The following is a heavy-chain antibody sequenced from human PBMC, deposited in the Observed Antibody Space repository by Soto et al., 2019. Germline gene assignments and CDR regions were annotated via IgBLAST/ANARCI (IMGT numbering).Heavy chain of an antibody. J-gene: IGHJ6*02. Sequence: QVQLVQSGAEVKKPGASVKVSCKASGYTFTSYDINWVRQATGQGLEWMGWMNPNSGNTGYAQKFQGKFTMTRNTSINTAQMDLSSLRSEDTAVYYCARGKRRLYDEFWSNDMDFWGQGSTVTVSS. CDR3: ARGKRRLYDEFWSNDMDF. V-gene: IGHV1-8*01. D-gene: IGHD3-3*01. CDR2: MNPNSGNT. CDR1: GYTFTSYD.